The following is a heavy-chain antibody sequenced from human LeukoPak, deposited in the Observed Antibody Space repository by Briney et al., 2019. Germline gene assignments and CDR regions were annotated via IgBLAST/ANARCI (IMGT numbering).Heavy chain of an antibody. D-gene: IGHD6-13*01. J-gene: IGHJ4*02. Sequence: GGSLRLPCVASGFTFSSYSMNWVRQAPGKGLEWVSSISSSSSYIYYADSVKGRFTISRDNAKNSLYLQMNSLRAEDTAVYYCAREGGYSSSWNYFDYWGQGTLVTVSS. V-gene: IGHV3-21*01. CDR3: AREGGYSSSWNYFDY. CDR1: GFTFSSYS. CDR2: ISSSSSYI.